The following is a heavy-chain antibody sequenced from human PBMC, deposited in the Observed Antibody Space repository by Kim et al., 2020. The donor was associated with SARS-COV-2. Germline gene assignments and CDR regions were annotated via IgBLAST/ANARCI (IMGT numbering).Heavy chain of an antibody. D-gene: IGHD6-19*01. CDR2: INHSGST. Sequence: SETLSLTCAVYGGSFSGYYWSWIRQPPGKGLEWIGEINHSGSTNYNPSLKSRVTISVDTSKNQFSLKLSSVTAADTAVYYCARGQSSGWYRYYLDYWGQG. CDR3: ARGQSSGWYRYYLDY. V-gene: IGHV4-34*01. J-gene: IGHJ4*02. CDR1: GGSFSGYY.